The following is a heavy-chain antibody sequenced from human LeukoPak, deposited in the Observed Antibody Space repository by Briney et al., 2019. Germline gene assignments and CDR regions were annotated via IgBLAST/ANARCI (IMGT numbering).Heavy chain of an antibody. J-gene: IGHJ5*02. Sequence: PGGSLRLSCAASGFTFSRYWMSWVRQAPGRGLEWVANIKEDGSEKYYVDSVKGRFTISRDIAKNSLYLQMNSLRAEDTAMYYCVRGNGYYNWFDPWGQGTLVTVSS. CDR2: IKEDGSEK. CDR1: GFTFSRYW. CDR3: VRGNGYYNWFDP. V-gene: IGHV3-7*04. D-gene: IGHD5-24*01.